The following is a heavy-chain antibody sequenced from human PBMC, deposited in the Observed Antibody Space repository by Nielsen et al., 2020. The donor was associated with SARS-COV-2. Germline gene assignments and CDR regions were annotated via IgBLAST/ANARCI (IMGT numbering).Heavy chain of an antibody. D-gene: IGHD6-6*01. Sequence: WVRQAPGQGLEWMGRINPNSGGTNYAQKFQGRVTMTRDTSISTAYMELSRPRSDDTAVYYCARVEGGAARSRGQRYYYYYGMDVWGQGTTVTVSS. CDR2: INPNSGGT. V-gene: IGHV1-2*06. J-gene: IGHJ6*02. CDR3: ARVEGGAARSRGQRYYYYYGMDV.